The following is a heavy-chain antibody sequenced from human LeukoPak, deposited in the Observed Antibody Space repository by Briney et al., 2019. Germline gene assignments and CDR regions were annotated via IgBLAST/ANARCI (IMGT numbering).Heavy chain of an antibody. CDR3: AKKGRTNGRCDSFDI. CDR1: GFTFSSHA. CDR2: IGEKDGRT. J-gene: IGHJ3*02. D-gene: IGHD2-8*01. V-gene: IGHV3-23*01. Sequence: GGSLRLSCAASGFTFSSHALSWVRQAPGKGLEWVSVIGEKDGRTVYADSVKDRFTVSRDDSKNTVDLQMNSLRDEDTAVYYCAKKGRTNGRCDSFDIWGQGTMVTVSS.